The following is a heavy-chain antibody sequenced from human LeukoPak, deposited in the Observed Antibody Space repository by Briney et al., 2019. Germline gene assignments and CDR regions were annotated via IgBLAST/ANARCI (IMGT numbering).Heavy chain of an antibody. CDR1: GGTFSSYA. CDR2: IIPIFGTA. CDR3: ARDLGYCTNGVCYGPDY. D-gene: IGHD2-8*01. V-gene: IGHV1-69*13. Sequence: ASVKVSCKASGGTFSSYAISWVRQAPGQGLEWMGGIIPIFGTANYAQKFQGRVTITADESTSTAYMELSSLRSEDTAVYYCARDLGYCTNGVCYGPDYWGQGTLVTVSS. J-gene: IGHJ4*02.